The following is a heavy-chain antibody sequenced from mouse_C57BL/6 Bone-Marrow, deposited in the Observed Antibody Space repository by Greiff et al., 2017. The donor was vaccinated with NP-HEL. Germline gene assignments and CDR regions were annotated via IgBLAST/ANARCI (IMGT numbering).Heavy chain of an antibody. D-gene: IGHD1-1*01. CDR2: IYPGSGST. Sequence: QVQLQQPGAELVKPGASVKMSCKASGYTFTSYWITWVKQRPGQGLEWIGDIYPGSGSTNYNEKFKGKATLTADKSSSTAYMELRSLICEDSAVYFCASITTVVATTHYYALDYWGQGTSVTVSA. V-gene: IGHV1-55*01. J-gene: IGHJ4*01. CDR1: GYTFTSYW. CDR3: ASITTVVATTHYYALDY.